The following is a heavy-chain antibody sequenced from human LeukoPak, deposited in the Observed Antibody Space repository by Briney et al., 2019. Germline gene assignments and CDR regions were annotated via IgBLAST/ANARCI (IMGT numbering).Heavy chain of an antibody. D-gene: IGHD6-19*01. CDR1: GYTFTGYY. V-gene: IGHV1-2*02. Sequence: ASVKVSCKASGYTFTGYYMHWVRQAPGQGLEWMGWINPNSGGTNYAQKFQGRVTMTRDTSISTAYMELSRLRSDDTAVYYCARDLSSGWSPFDYWGQGTLVTASS. CDR3: ARDLSSGWSPFDY. CDR2: INPNSGGT. J-gene: IGHJ4*02.